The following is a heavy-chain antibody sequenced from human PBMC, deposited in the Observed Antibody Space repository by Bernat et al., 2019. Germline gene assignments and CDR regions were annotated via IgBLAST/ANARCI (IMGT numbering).Heavy chain of an antibody. Sequence: QVQLVESGGGVVQPGRSLRLSCAASGFTFSSYGMHWVRQAPGKGLEWVAVISYDGSNKYYADSVKGRFTISRDNSKNTLYLQMNSLRAEDTAVYYCARDWGGYCGGDCYSLTGDYWGQGTLVTVSS. CDR2: ISYDGSNK. CDR1: GFTFSSYG. V-gene: IGHV3-30*03. CDR3: ARDWGGYCGGDCYSLTGDY. D-gene: IGHD2-21*02. J-gene: IGHJ4*02.